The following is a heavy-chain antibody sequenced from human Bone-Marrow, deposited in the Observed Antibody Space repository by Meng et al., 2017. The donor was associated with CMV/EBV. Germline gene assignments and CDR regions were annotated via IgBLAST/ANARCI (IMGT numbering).Heavy chain of an antibody. CDR2: ISSSGSTI. D-gene: IGHD4-23*01. CDR1: GFTFSSYE. V-gene: IGHV3-48*03. Sequence: GESLKISCAASGFTFSSYEMNWVRQAPGKGLEWVSYISSSGSTIYYADSVKGRFTISRDNSKNTLYLQMNSLRAEDTAVYYCAKTTVVGLFDYWGQGTLVTVSS. J-gene: IGHJ4*02. CDR3: AKTTVVGLFDY.